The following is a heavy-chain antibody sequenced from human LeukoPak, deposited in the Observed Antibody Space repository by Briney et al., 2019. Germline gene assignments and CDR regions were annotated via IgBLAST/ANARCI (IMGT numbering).Heavy chain of an antibody. D-gene: IGHD1-26*01. J-gene: IGHJ4*02. V-gene: IGHV1-24*01. CDR1: GNSLSETS. CDR2: FEPEDGEP. Sequence: ASVKVSCKVSGNSLSETSIHWVRQAPGQWLEWMGGFEPEDGEPIFAQRFQGRFSMSEDTSTDTAYMELSSLTLEDTTVYYCATADKWEPLDYWGQGTLVTVSS. CDR3: ATADKWEPLDY.